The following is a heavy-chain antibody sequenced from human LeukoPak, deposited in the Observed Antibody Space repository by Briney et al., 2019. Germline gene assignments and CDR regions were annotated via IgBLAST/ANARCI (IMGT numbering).Heavy chain of an antibody. Sequence: GGSLRLSCAASGFTFSSYSMNWVRQAPGKGLEWVSGISGSAAGTYYADSVKGRFTISRDNSKNSLYLQMNSLRAEDTAVYYCAKERAVAGTPGGGVFDYWGQGTLVTVSS. V-gene: IGHV3-23*01. D-gene: IGHD6-19*01. J-gene: IGHJ4*02. CDR2: ISGSAAGT. CDR3: AKERAVAGTPGGGVFDY. CDR1: GFTFSSYS.